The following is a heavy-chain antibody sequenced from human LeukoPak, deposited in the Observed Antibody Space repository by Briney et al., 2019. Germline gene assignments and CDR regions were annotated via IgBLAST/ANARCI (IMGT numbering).Heavy chain of an antibody. Sequence: SLRLSCAASGSTLGANYMDWVRQPPGKGLEWVGCTRKKANSYTTEYAASVKGRFTISRDDSKISLYLQMNSLKTEDTGVYYCALTVTFDYWGQGTLVTVSS. V-gene: IGHV3-72*01. CDR2: TRKKANSYTT. J-gene: IGHJ4*02. D-gene: IGHD4-17*01. CDR3: ALTVTFDY. CDR1: GSTLGANY.